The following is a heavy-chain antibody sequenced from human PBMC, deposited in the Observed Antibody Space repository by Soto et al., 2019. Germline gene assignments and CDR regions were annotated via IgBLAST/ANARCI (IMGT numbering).Heavy chain of an antibody. CDR3: AKDRGITYYYYGMDV. CDR1: GFTFDDYT. V-gene: IGHV3-43*01. CDR2: ISWDSVST. J-gene: IGHJ6*02. Sequence: EVQLVESGGIVVQPGGSLRLSCAASGFTFDDYTMHWVRQAPGKGLEWVSFISWDSVSTYYADSVKGRFTVSRDNSKNSLYLQMDSLRTEDTALYYCAKDRGITYYYYGMDVWGQGTTVTVSS. D-gene: IGHD3-16*01.